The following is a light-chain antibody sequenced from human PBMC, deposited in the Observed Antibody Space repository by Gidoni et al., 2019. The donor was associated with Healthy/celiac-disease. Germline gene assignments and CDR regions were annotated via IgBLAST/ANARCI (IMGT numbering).Light chain of an antibody. CDR2: QDS. V-gene: IGLV3-1*01. CDR1: KLGDKY. Sequence: SYELTQPPSVSVSPGQTASITCSGDKLGDKYACWYQQKPGQSPVLVIYQDSKRPSGIPERFSGSNSGNTATLPISGTQAMDEAYYYCQAWDSSTVVFGGGTKLTVL. CDR3: QAWDSSTVV. J-gene: IGLJ2*01.